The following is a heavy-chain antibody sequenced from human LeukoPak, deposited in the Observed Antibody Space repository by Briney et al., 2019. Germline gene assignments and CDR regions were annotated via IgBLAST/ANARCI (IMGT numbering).Heavy chain of an antibody. Sequence: GGSLRLSCAASGFTFSSYGMHWGRKGPGKGLEWGVVISYDGSNKYYADSVKGRFTISRDNSKNTLYLQMNRLRAADTAVYYCADIDAFDTWGQGTMVTVSS. CDR2: ISYDGSNK. CDR3: ADIDAFDT. CDR1: GFTFSSYG. V-gene: IGHV3-30*03. J-gene: IGHJ3*02.